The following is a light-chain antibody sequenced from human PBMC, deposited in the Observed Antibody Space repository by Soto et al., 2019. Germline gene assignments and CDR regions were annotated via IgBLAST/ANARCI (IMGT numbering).Light chain of an antibody. CDR1: QSVSSN. CDR2: DAS. Sequence: EIVLTQSPATLSLSPGERTTLSCGASQSVSSNLAWYQQKPGQAPRLLIYDASNRATGIPARFSGSGSGTDFTLTISSIEPEDVAVYYCQRGDTFGQGTRLESK. V-gene: IGKV3-11*01. J-gene: IGKJ5*01. CDR3: QRGDT.